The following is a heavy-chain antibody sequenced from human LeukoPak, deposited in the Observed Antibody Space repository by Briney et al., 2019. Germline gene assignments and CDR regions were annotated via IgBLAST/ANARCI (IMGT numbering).Heavy chain of an antibody. V-gene: IGHV4-39*07. D-gene: IGHD3-10*01. CDR3: ARGIMVLDY. J-gene: IGHJ4*02. CDR2: INHSGST. Sequence: PSETLSLTCTVSGGSISSSSYYWSWIRQPPGKGLEWIGEINHSGSTNYNPSLKSRVTISVDTSKNQFSLKLSSVTAADTAVYYCARGIMVLDYWGQGTLVTVSS. CDR1: GGSISSSSYY.